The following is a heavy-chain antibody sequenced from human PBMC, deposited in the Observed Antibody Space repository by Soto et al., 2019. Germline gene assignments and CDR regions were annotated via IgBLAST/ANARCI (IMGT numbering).Heavy chain of an antibody. CDR2: IYYSGST. CDR3: ARKTDGYNPFDD. Sequence: QVQLQESGPGLVKPSDTLSLSCAVSGYSISSSNWWGWIRQPPGKGLEWIGYIYYSGSTHFNPSLKSRVTISVDTSKNPFSLKLSSVTAVDPAVYYCARKTDGYNPFDDWGQGTPVTVSS. D-gene: IGHD5-12*01. V-gene: IGHV4-28*01. J-gene: IGHJ4*02. CDR1: GYSISSSNW.